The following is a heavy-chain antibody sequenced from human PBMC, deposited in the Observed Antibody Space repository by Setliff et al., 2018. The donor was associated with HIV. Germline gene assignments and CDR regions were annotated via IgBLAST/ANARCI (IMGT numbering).Heavy chain of an antibody. Sequence: PGGSLRLSCAASGFTFSSYWMSWVRQAPGKGLEWVANIKQDGSEEYYVDSVKGRFTISRDNAKNSLYLQMNSLRVEDTAVYYCARTSTTTGTTLNWFDPWGQGTLVTVSS. CDR2: IKQDGSEE. J-gene: IGHJ5*02. CDR3: ARTSTTTGTTLNWFDP. D-gene: IGHD1-1*01. V-gene: IGHV3-7*01. CDR1: GFTFSSYW.